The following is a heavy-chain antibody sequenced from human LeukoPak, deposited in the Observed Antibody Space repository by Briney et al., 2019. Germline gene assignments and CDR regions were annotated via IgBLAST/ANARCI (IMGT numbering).Heavy chain of an antibody. CDR1: GYTFTNYW. CDR2: IYPGDSDT. D-gene: IGHD3-16*01. Sequence: GESLKISCKGSGYTFTNYWIAWVRHMPGKGLEWMGAIYPGDSDTRYTPSFQGQVTISADKSSSTAYLQWSSLKASDTAMYYCARRGGLNDAFDIWGQGTMVIVSS. CDR3: ARRGGLNDAFDI. J-gene: IGHJ3*02. V-gene: IGHV5-51*01.